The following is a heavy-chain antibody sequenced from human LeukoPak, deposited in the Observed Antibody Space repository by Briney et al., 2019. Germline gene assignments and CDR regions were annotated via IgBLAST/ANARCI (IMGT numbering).Heavy chain of an antibody. V-gene: IGHV3-23*01. CDR1: GFTFSTYA. CDR3: ASPPPHSSGYYSMYYFDY. J-gene: IGHJ4*02. CDR2: ISGSGGGT. D-gene: IGHD3-22*01. Sequence: GGSLRLSCAASGFTFSTYAMSWVRQAPGKGLEWVSTISGSGGGTYSADSVKGRFTTSRDNSKNTLYLQMNSLRAEDTAVYYCASPPPHSSGYYSMYYFDYWGPGTLVTVSS.